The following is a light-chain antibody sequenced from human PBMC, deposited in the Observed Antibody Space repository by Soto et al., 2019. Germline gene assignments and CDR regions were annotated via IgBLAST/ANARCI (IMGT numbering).Light chain of an antibody. J-gene: IGLJ3*02. CDR3: ASWDDSLSGGV. Sequence: QAVVTQPPSASGTPGQRVSISCSGSSSNIGSTSIYWYQQLPGAAPNLLIYWDSQRPSGVPDRFSGSKSGTSASLAISGLRSEDEADYYCASWDDSLSGGVFGGGTKVTVL. CDR1: SSNIGSTS. CDR2: WDS. V-gene: IGLV1-47*01.